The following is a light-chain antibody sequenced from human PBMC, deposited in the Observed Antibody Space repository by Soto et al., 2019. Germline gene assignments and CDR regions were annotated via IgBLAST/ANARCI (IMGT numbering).Light chain of an antibody. CDR3: VLYMGSGISV. CDR1: SGSVSTSYY. Sequence: HTVVTQEPSFSVSPGGTVTLTCGLSSGSVSTSYYPSWYQQTPGQAPRTLIYNTNTRSSGVPDRFSGSILGNKAALTITGAQADDESEYYCVLYMGSGISVFGTGTKVTVL. J-gene: IGLJ1*01. CDR2: NTN. V-gene: IGLV8-61*01.